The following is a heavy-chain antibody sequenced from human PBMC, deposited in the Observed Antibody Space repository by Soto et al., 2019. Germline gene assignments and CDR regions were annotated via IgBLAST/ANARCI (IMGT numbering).Heavy chain of an antibody. Sequence: QVQLVQCGAEVKKPGASVKVSCKASGYTFTSYYMHWVRQAPGQGLEWMGIINPSGGSTSYAQKFQGRVTMTRDTSTSTVDMELSSLRSEDTAVYYCARETYYYGSGSYRYYYGMDVWGQGTTVTVSS. V-gene: IGHV1-46*01. D-gene: IGHD3-10*01. CDR1: GYTFTSYY. CDR3: ARETYYYGSGSYRYYYGMDV. CDR2: INPSGGST. J-gene: IGHJ6*02.